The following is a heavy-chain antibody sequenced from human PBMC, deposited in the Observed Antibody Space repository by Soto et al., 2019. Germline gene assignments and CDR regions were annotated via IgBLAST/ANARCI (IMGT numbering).Heavy chain of an antibody. Sequence: SDTLSLTCPVSGGSISSYYWSWIRQPPGKGLEWIGYIYYSGSTNYNPSLKSRVTISVDTSKNQFSLKLSSVTAADTAVYYCSRVRGRGYSYGLDYWGKGTMVT. CDR3: SRVRGRGYSYGLDY. CDR1: GGSISSYY. D-gene: IGHD5-18*01. V-gene: IGHV4-59*07. CDR2: IYYSGST. J-gene: IGHJ4*02.